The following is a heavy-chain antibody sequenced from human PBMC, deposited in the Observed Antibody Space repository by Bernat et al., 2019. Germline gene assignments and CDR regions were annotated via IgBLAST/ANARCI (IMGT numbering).Heavy chain of an antibody. CDR3: ARDGGEGAERLYSYGYGHFDY. CDR1: GYTFTSYG. CDR2: ISAYNGNT. Sequence: QVQLVQSGAEVKKPGASVKVSCKASGYTFTSYGISWVRQAPGQGLEWMGWISAYNGNTNYAQKLQGRVTMTTDTSTSTAYMVLRSLRSDDTAVYYCARDGGEGAERLYSYGYGHFDYWGQGTLVTVSS. V-gene: IGHV1-18*01. D-gene: IGHD5-18*01. J-gene: IGHJ4*02.